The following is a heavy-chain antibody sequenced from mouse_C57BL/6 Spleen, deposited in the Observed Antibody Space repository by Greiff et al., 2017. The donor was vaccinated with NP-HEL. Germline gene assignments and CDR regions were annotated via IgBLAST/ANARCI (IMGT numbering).Heavy chain of an antibody. D-gene: IGHD1-1*01. CDR2: ISYDGSN. V-gene: IGHV3-6*01. CDR1: GYSITSGYY. CDR3: AKGVYYYGSSNAMDY. Sequence: DVQLQESGPGLVKPSQSLSLTCSVTGYSITSGYYWNWIRQFPGNKLEWMGYISYDGSNNYNPSLKNRISITRDTSKNQFFLKLNSVTTEDTSTYYCAKGVYYYGSSNAMDYGGQGTSVTVSS. J-gene: IGHJ4*01.